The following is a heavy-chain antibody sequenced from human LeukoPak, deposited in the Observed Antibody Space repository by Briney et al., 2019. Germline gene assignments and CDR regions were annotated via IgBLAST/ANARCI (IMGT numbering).Heavy chain of an antibody. V-gene: IGHV1-18*01. CDR1: GYTFTSYG. CDR3: ARDCPSCGYAFDI. J-gene: IGHJ3*02. CDR2: ISAYNGNT. Sequence: ASVKVSCKASGYTFTSYGISWVRQAPGQGLEWMGWISAYNGNTNYAQKLQGRVTMTTDTSTSTAYMELSRLRSDDTAVYYCARDCPSCGYAFDIWGQGTMVTVSS. D-gene: IGHD2-2*01.